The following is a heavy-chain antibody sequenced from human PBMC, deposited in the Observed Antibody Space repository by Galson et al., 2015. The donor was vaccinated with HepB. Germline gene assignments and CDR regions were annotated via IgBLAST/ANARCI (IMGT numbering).Heavy chain of an antibody. CDR3: ARGHCSSSSCYLGLYYMDV. CDR1: GYPFTSYY. CDR2: INPSGGST. D-gene: IGHD2-2*01. Sequence: SVKVSCKASGYPFTSYYIHWVRQAPGQGLEWMGTINPSGGSTTYAQIFQGRVTMTRDTSTSTVYLELSSLRSEDTAVYYCARGHCSSSSCYLGLYYMDVWGKGTTVTVSS. J-gene: IGHJ6*03. V-gene: IGHV1-46*01.